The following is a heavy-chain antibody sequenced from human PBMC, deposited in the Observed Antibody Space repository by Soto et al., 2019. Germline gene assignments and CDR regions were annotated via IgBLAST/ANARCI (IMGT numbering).Heavy chain of an antibody. D-gene: IGHD4-17*01. V-gene: IGHV3-49*03. CDR2: IRSKAYGGTT. Sequence: EVQLVESGGGLVQPGRSLRLSCTASGFTFGDYAMSWFRQAPGKGLEWVGFIRSKAYGGTTEYAASVKGRFTISRDDSKSIAYLQMNSLKTEDTAVYYCTTDPGPGYGDYWYFDLWGRGTLVTVSS. CDR1: GFTFGDYA. CDR3: TTDPGPGYGDYWYFDL. J-gene: IGHJ2*01.